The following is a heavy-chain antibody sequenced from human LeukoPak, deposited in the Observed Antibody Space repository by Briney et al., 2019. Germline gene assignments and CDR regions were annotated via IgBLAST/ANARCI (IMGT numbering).Heavy chain of an antibody. CDR3: ARDPTGSFFEH. CDR1: GFTVSSNY. D-gene: IGHD1-14*01. J-gene: IGHJ4*02. V-gene: IGHV3-66*01. CDR2: LYGSGAT. Sequence: AGGSLRLSCAASGFTVSSNYMSWVRQAPGKGLEWVSVLYGSGATYYADSVKGRITISRDNSKNTLYLQMNSLRAEDTAVYYCARDPTGSFFEHWRQGALVTVSS.